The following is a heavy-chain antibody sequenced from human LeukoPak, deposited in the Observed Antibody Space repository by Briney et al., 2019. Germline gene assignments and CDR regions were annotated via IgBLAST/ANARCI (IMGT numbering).Heavy chain of an antibody. CDR3: ARGSEQWLVNFDY. D-gene: IGHD6-19*01. CDR1: GFTFNNYA. CDR2: ISGSGGST. J-gene: IGHJ4*02. Sequence: GGSLRLSCPASGFTFNNYAMIWVRQAPGKGLEWVSGISGSGGSTYYADSVKGRFRISRDNSKNTLYLQMNGLRVDDTAVYYCARGSEQWLVNFDYWGQGTLVTVSS. V-gene: IGHV3-23*01.